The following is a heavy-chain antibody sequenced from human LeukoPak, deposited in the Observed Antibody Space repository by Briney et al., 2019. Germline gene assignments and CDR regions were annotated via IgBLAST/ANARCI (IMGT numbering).Heavy chain of an antibody. CDR1: GFTFSSYA. J-gene: IGHJ6*02. CDR3: ARERTEFGYYYYYGMDV. D-gene: IGHD3-10*01. CDR2: MSYDGSNK. Sequence: PGGSLRLSCAASGFTFSSYAMHWVRQAPGKGLEWVAVMSYDGSNKYYADSVKGRFTISRDNSKNTLYLQMNSLRAEDTAVYYCARERTEFGYYYYYGMDVWGQGTTVTVSS. V-gene: IGHV3-30-3*01.